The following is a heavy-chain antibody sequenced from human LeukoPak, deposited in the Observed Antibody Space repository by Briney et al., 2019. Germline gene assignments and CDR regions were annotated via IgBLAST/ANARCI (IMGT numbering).Heavy chain of an antibody. J-gene: IGHJ5*02. CDR2: IKQDGSVK. D-gene: IGHD6-13*01. Sequence: GGSLRLSCAASGFTFSSYWMSWVRQAPGKGLEWVANIKQDGSVKYYVDSVKGRFTISRDNAKNSLYLQMNSLRAEDTAVYYCARDQIAAPNWFDPWGQGTLVTVSS. V-gene: IGHV3-7*01. CDR1: GFTFSSYW. CDR3: ARDQIAAPNWFDP.